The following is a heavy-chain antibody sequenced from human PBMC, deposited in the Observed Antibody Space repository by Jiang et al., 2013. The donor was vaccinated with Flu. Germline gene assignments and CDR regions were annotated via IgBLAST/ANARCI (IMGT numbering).Heavy chain of an antibody. V-gene: IGHV3-15*01. Sequence: VQLLESGGGLVKPGGSLRLSCAASGFTFSNAWMSWVRQAPGKGLEWVGRIKSKTDGGTTDYAAPVKGRFTISRDDSKNXLYLQMNSLKTEDTAVYYCTTETLVYYFPDHNWFDPWGQGTLVTVSS. CDR3: TTETLVYYFPDHNWFDP. CDR1: GFTFSNAW. J-gene: IGHJ5*02. CDR2: IKSKTDGGTT. D-gene: IGHD3-10*01.